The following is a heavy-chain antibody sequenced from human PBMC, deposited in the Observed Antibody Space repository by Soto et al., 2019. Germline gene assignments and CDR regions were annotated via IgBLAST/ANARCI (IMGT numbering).Heavy chain of an antibody. J-gene: IGHJ4*02. D-gene: IGHD3-10*01. V-gene: IGHV3-74*01. CDR3: ARDRGWFGEVPFDY. CDR2: INSDGSST. Sequence: EVQLVESGGGLVQPGGSLRLSCAASGFTFSSYWMHWVRQAPGKGLVWLSRINSDGSSTSYADSVKGRFTISRDNAKNTLYLQRHSLRAEDTAVYYCARDRGWFGEVPFDYWGQGTLVTVSS. CDR1: GFTFSSYW.